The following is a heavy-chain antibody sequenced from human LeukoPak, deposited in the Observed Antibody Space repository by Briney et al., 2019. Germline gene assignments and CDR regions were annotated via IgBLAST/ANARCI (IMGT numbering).Heavy chain of an antibody. J-gene: IGHJ3*02. CDR3: ARDQDRAFDI. CDR2: ISYDGSNK. V-gene: IGHV3-30-3*01. CDR1: GFTFSSYA. Sequence: GGSLRLSCAASGFTFSSYAMHWVRQAPGKGLEWVAVISYDGSNKYYADSVKGRFTISRDNSKNTLYLQMNSMRAEDTAVYYCARDQDRAFDIWGQGTMVTVSS.